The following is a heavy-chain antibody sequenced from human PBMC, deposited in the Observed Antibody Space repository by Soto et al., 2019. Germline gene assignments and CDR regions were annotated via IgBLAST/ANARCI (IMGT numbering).Heavy chain of an antibody. CDR2: INAGNGDT. CDR3: ARNFYIPGDHDSEYFDY. CDR1: GYTFTRYA. V-gene: IGHV1-3*01. J-gene: IGHJ4*02. Sequence: ASVKVSCKSSGYTFTRYAMHWVRQAPGQRPEWMGWINAGNGDTKYSEKLQGRVTFTRDTSASTTYMELSSLRSEDTAVYYCARNFYIPGDHDSEYFDYWGQGSPVTVSS. D-gene: IGHD2-21*02.